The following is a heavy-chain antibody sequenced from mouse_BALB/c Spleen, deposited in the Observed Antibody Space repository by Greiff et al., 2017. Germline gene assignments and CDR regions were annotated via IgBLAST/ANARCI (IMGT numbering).Heavy chain of an antibody. J-gene: IGHJ4*01. CDR1: GFSLTSYG. CDR2: IWAGGST. V-gene: IGHV2-9*02. D-gene: IGHD1-1*02. Sequence: VKVVESGPGLVAPSQSLSITCTVSGFSLTSYGVHWVRQPPGKGLEWLGVIWAGGSTNYNSALMSRLSISKDNSKSQVFLKMNSLQTDDTAMYYCARWTGGYYYAMDYWGQGTSVTVSS. CDR3: ARWTGGYYYAMDY.